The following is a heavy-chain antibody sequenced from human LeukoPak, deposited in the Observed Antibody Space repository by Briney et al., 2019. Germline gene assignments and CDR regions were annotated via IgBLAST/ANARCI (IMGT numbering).Heavy chain of an antibody. CDR1: GGSISSSNW. Sequence: SETLSLTCVVSGGSISSSNWWSWVRQPPEKGLEWIGEIYHSGSTNYNPSLKSRVTISVDKSKNQFSLKLSSVTAADTAVYYCARYDVGWYYFDYWGRGTLVTVSS. CDR2: IYHSGST. CDR3: ARYDVGWYYFDY. V-gene: IGHV4-4*02. D-gene: IGHD6-19*01. J-gene: IGHJ4*02.